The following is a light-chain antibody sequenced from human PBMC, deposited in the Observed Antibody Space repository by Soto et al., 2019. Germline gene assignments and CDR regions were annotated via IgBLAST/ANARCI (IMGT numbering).Light chain of an antibody. V-gene: IGLV2-23*01. CDR3: CSYAGSSTSGYV. Sequence: QSALTQPASVSGSPGQSITISCTGTGSDVGTYNLVSWYQQHPHKAPKLIIYEGSKRPSGVSNRFSGSKSGNTASLTISGLQAEDEADYYCCSYAGSSTSGYVFGTGTKVTVL. J-gene: IGLJ1*01. CDR2: EGS. CDR1: GSDVGTYNL.